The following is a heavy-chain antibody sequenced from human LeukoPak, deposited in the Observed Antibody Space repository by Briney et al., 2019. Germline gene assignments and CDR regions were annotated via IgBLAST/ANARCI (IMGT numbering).Heavy chain of an antibody. Sequence: GGSLRLSCAASGFSFSKYSMLWFRQAPGKGLEWVSSISIGSSPYTYYEDSLKGRFTISRDNAENSVCLQTNSLRPEDTAVYYCASDTLWYGDSWGQGTLVTVSS. CDR2: ISIGSSPYT. CDR3: ASDTLWYGDS. V-gene: IGHV3-21*06. CDR1: GFSFSKYS. D-gene: IGHD3-10*01. J-gene: IGHJ4*02.